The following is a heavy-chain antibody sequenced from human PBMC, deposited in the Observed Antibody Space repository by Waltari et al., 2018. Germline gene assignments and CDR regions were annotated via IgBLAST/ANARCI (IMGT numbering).Heavy chain of an antibody. CDR1: GGSFSGYY. Sequence: QVQLQQWGAGRLKRSETLSLTCAVSGGSFSGYYWSWIRQPQGKGLEWSGEINHSGSTNYNPSLKSRVTISVDTSKNQFSLKLSSVTAADTAVYYCARRSRPRTSWYFDLWGRGTLVTVSS. CDR2: INHSGST. D-gene: IGHD1-1*01. CDR3: ARRSRPRTSWYFDL. V-gene: IGHV4-34*01. J-gene: IGHJ2*01.